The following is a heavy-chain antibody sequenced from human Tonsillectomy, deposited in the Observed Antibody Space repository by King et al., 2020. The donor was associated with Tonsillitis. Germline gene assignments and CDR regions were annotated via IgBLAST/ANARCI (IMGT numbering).Heavy chain of an antibody. CDR1: GYSISSGYY. Sequence: QLQESGPGLVKPSETLSLTCTVSGYSISSGYYWGWIRQPPGKGLEWIGRIYHSGSSYYNPSLKSRVTISVDTSKNQFSLKLSSVTAADTAVYYCARVPYYDFWSGSGNDYWGQGALVTVSS. CDR3: ARVPYYDFWSGSGNDY. V-gene: IGHV4-38-2*02. D-gene: IGHD3-3*01. J-gene: IGHJ4*02. CDR2: IYHSGSS.